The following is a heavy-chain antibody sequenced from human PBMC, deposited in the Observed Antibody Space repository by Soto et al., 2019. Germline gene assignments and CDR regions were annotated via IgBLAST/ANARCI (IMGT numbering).Heavy chain of an antibody. CDR2: ISGSGGST. Sequence: PGGSLRLSCAASGFTFSSYAMSWVRQAPGKGLEWVSAISGSGGSTYYADSVKGRFTISRDNSKNTLYLQMNSLRAEDTAVYYCAKDYPRDGAAAGTFLDYWGQGTLVTVSS. V-gene: IGHV3-23*01. CDR1: GFTFSSYA. D-gene: IGHD6-13*01. CDR3: AKDYPRDGAAAGTFLDY. J-gene: IGHJ4*02.